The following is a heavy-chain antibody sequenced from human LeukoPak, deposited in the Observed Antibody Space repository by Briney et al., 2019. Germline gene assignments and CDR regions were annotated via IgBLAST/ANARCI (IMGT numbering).Heavy chain of an antibody. J-gene: IGHJ6*03. V-gene: IGHV4-34*01. Sequence: SETLSLTCAVYGGSFSGYYWSWIRQPPGKGLEWIGEINHSGSTYYNPSLESRVTILLDKSKNQFSLKLSSVTAADTAVYYCARVSSSAPRGYYYMDVWGKGTTVTVSS. CDR2: INHSGST. CDR3: ARVSSSAPRGYYYMDV. CDR1: GGSFSGYY. D-gene: IGHD6-6*01.